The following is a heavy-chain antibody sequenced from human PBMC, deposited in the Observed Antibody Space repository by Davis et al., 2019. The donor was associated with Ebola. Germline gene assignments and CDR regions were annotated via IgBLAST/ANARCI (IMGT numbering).Heavy chain of an antibody. D-gene: IGHD5-18*01. CDR1: GYTFTGYY. J-gene: IGHJ6*02. V-gene: IGHV1-2*02. CDR2: INPNSGGT. Sequence: ASVKVSCKASGYTFTGYYMHWVRQAPGQGLEWMGWINPNSGGTNYAQKLQGRVTMTTDTSTSTAYMELRSLRSDDTAVYYCARVGGVQLWATYYYYYGMDVWGQGTTVTVSS. CDR3: ARVGGVQLWATYYYYYGMDV.